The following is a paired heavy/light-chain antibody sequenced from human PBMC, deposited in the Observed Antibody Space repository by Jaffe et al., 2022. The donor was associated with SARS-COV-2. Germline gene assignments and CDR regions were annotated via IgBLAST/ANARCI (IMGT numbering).Heavy chain of an antibody. V-gene: IGHV3-23*04. CDR2: ISSSGTTT. D-gene: IGHD3-9*01. CDR1: GFSFSSYA. J-gene: IGHJ4*02. CDR3: AKSSSTDYYYYFGS. Sequence: EVQLVESGGGLVQPGGSLRLSCAASGFSFSSYAMSWVRQAPGRGLEWVSGISSSGTTTYYADSVKGRFTISRDNSKSTLSLQMDSLRAEDTAVYHCAKSSSTDYYYYFGSWGQGTLVTVSS.
Light chain of an antibody. Sequence: EIVLTQSPATLSLSTGERATLSCRASQSVSSYLAWYQQKPGQAPRLLIFDASNRATGIPARFSGSGSGTDFTLTISSLESEDFAVYYCQQRSNWPPTFGQGTRLEIK. CDR1: QSVSSY. J-gene: IGKJ5*01. CDR3: QQRSNWPPT. CDR2: DAS. V-gene: IGKV3-11*01.